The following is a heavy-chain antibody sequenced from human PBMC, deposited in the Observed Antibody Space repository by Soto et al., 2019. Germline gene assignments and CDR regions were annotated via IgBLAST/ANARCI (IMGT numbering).Heavy chain of an antibody. Sequence: GESLKISCKASGSSFSNYWLGWVRQMPGKGLEWMAIINPRDSESRDSPSFQGHVTISADKSISTAYLQWNSLKASDTAMYYCARPSNNYVAHCVPGTLVTVSS. D-gene: IGHD4-4*01. CDR3: ARPSNNYVAH. CDR1: GSSFSNYW. J-gene: IGHJ4*02. CDR2: INPRDSES. V-gene: IGHV5-51*01.